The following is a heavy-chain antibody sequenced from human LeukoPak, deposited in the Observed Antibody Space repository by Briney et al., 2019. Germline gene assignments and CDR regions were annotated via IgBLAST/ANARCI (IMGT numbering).Heavy chain of an antibody. J-gene: IGHJ4*02. CDR2: ISSNGDNT. V-gene: IGHV3-64D*06. CDR3: VRGTGY. Sequence: GDLRLSCSVSGFTFSTYVMHWVRQAPGKGLEYVSAISSNGDNTYYADSVKGRFTISRDNSKNTLYLQMSSLRADDTAVYYCVRGTGYWGQGTLVTVSS. CDR1: GFTFSTYV.